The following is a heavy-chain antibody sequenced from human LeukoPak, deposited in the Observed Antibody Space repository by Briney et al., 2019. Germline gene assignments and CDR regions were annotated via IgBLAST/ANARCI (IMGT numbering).Heavy chain of an antibody. J-gene: IGHJ4*02. V-gene: IGHV3-11*04. D-gene: IGHD6-6*01. Sequence: PGGSLRLSCAASGFTFSDYYMGWIRQAPGKGLKWVSYISSSGTSMYYADSVKGRFTISRDNAKNSLYLQMNSLRAEDTAVYYCARTSGGGAARRGIFDYWGQGTLVTVSS. CDR3: ARTSGGGAARRGIFDY. CDR2: ISSSGTSM. CDR1: GFTFSDYY.